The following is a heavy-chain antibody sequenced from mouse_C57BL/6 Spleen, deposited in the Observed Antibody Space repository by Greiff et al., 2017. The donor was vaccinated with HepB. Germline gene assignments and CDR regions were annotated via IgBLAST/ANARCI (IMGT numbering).Heavy chain of an antibody. V-gene: IGHV1-80*01. CDR3: AREGEYYGSRFYAMGC. D-gene: IGHD1-1*01. J-gene: IGHJ4*01. CDR1: GYAFSSYW. Sequence: VQLQQSGAELVKPGASVKISCKASGYAFSSYWMNWVKQRPGKGLEWIGQIYPGDGDTNYNGKFKGKATLTADKSSSTAYMQLSSLTSEDSAVYFCAREGEYYGSRFYAMGCWGQGTSVTVSS. CDR2: IYPGDGDT.